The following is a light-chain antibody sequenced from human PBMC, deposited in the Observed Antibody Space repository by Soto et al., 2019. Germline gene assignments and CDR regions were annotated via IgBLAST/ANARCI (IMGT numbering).Light chain of an antibody. J-gene: IGKJ1*01. CDR1: QTISSW. Sequence: DIQITQSPSTLSGSVGDIVTITCRASQTISSWLDWYQKKPGKAPKLLIYKASTLKSGVPSRLRGSGSGTELTLTISSLQPDDFETYYCQHYNSYSEAFGHGTKVDIK. CDR2: KAS. V-gene: IGKV1-5*03. CDR3: QHYNSYSEA.